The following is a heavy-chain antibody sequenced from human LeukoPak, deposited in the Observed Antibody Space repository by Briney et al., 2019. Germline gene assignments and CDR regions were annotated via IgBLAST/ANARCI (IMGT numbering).Heavy chain of an antibody. CDR3: ARGLTYYDFWSGYPGDYYYYMDV. D-gene: IGHD3-3*01. CDR1: GGSSSGYY. CDR2: INHSGST. J-gene: IGHJ6*03. Sequence: PSETLSLTCAVYGGSSSGYYWSWIRQPPGKGLGWIGEINHSGSTNYNPSLKSRVTISVDTSKNQFSLKLSSVTAADTAVYYCARGLTYYDFWSGYPGDYYYYMDVWGKGTTVTVSS. V-gene: IGHV4-34*01.